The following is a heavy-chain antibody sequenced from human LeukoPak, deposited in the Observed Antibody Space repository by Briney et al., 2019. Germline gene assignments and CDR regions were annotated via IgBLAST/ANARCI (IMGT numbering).Heavy chain of an antibody. J-gene: IGHJ4*02. CDR1: GFTFSSYV. V-gene: IGHV3-23*01. D-gene: IGHD3-10*01. CDR2: ISGSGGST. Sequence: GGSLRLSCAASGFTFSSYVMSWVRQAPGKGLEWVSAISGSGGSTYYADSVKGRFTISRDNSKNTLYLQMNSLRAEDTAVYYCAKYEKMMVRGAAISYWGQGTLVTVSS. CDR3: AKYEKMMVRGAAISY.